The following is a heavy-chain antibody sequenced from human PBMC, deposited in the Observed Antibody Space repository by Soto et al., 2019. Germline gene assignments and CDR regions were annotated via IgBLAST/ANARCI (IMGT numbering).Heavy chain of an antibody. J-gene: IGHJ4*02. CDR1: GFTFSESA. CDR3: TRHLADY. D-gene: IGHD3-16*01. V-gene: IGHV3-73*01. CDR2: IRSNFNSYAT. Sequence: EVQLVESGGGLVQPGGSLKLSCATSGFTFSESAMHWVRQASGKGLEWVGRIRSNFNSYATAYAASVEGRFTISRDDSKNTAYLQMNSLKTEDTAVYYCTRHLADYWGQGTLVTVSS.